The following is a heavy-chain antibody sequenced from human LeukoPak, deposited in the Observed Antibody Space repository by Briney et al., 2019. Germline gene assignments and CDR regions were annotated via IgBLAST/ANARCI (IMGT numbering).Heavy chain of an antibody. CDR2: INPNSGGT. CDR1: GYTFTGYY. V-gene: IGHV1-2*04. D-gene: IGHD2-15*01. J-gene: IGHJ4*02. CDR3: ARDGGYCSGGSCSSQYYFDY. Sequence: GASVKVSCKASGYTFTGYYMHWVRQAPGQGLEWMGWINPNSGGTNYAQKFQGWVTMTRDTSISTAYMELSSLRSEDTAVYYCARDGGYCSGGSCSSQYYFDYWGQGTLVTVSS.